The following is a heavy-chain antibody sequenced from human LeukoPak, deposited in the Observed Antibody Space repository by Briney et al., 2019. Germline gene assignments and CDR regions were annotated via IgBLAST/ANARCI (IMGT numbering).Heavy chain of an antibody. Sequence: GGSLRLSCAASGFTFSSYAMTWLRQAPGKGLEWVSGISGSGLDTYYADSMKGRFTISRDNSKNTLDLQMNNLRVEDTAVYYCAKSSIHALGSYTFDNWGQGTLVTVSS. V-gene: IGHV3-23*01. CDR3: AKSSIHALGSYTFDN. J-gene: IGHJ4*02. CDR1: GFTFSSYA. CDR2: ISGSGLDT. D-gene: IGHD3-10*01.